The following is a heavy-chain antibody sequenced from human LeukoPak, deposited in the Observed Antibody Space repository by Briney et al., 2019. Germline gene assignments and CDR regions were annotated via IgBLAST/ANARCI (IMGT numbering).Heavy chain of an antibody. V-gene: IGHV4-59*12. CDR3: ARDVWGYSSSDDYYYYMDV. CDR2: FSYSGST. Sequence: SETLSLTCTLSGGSITSDYWSWIRQSPGKGLEWIGYFSYSGSTHYSPSLTSRVAISVDTSRNQLSLKLRSVTAADTAVYYCARDVWGYSSSDDYYYYMDVWGKGTTVTVSS. D-gene: IGHD6-6*01. CDR1: GGSITSDY. J-gene: IGHJ6*03.